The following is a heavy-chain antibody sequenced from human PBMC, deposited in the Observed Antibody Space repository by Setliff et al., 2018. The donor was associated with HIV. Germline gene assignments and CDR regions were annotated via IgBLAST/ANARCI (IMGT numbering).Heavy chain of an antibody. J-gene: IGHJ3*02. CDR2: IYHSGST. V-gene: IGHV4-38-2*02. Sequence: PSETLSLTCTVSGYSISSGYYWGWIRQPPGKGLEWIGSIYHSGSTYYNPSLKSRVTISVDTSKNQFSLELSSVTAADTAVYYCARDPRSPVGAFDIWGQGTMVTVSS. CDR3: ARDPRSPVGAFDI. D-gene: IGHD2-2*01. CDR1: GYSISSGYY.